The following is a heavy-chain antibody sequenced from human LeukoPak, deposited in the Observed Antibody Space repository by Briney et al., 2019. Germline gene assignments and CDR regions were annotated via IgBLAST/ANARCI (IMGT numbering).Heavy chain of an antibody. CDR3: AKRVPYSSSSVYFDC. CDR1: GFTFTNYV. Sequence: GGSLRLSCAASGFTFTNYVMSWVRQAPGKGLEWVSAISDDGRSTYYADSVKGRFTISRDNSKNTLYLQMNSLRAEDTAFYYCAKRVPYSSSSVYFDCWGQGTLVTVSS. J-gene: IGHJ4*02. D-gene: IGHD6-6*01. CDR2: ISDDGRST. V-gene: IGHV3-23*01.